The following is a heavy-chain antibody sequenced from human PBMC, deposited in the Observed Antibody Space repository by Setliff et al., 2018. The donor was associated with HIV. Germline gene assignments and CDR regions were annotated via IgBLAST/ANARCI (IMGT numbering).Heavy chain of an antibody. D-gene: IGHD3-22*01. Sequence: SVKVSCKVSGGTFNSYTFTWVRQAPGQGLEWMGGIIPILGITHRAQNFQGRVTISADGSTNTAYMELSGLRSEDTAIYYCATYHYYDSSAYFIDLYYLDYWGQGTLVTVSS. CDR1: GGTFNSYT. CDR3: ATYHYYDSSAYFIDLYYLDY. V-gene: IGHV1-69*10. J-gene: IGHJ4*02. CDR2: IIPILGIT.